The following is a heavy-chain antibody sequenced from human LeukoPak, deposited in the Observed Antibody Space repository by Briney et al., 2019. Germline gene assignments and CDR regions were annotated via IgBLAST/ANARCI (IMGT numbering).Heavy chain of an antibody. D-gene: IGHD3-22*01. CDR2: ISWNSGSI. V-gene: IGHV3-9*01. J-gene: IGHJ4*02. CDR1: GFTFDDYA. Sequence: PGRSLRLSCAASGFTFDDYAMPWVRQAPGKGLEWVSGISWNSGSIGYADSVKGRFTISRDNAKNSLYLQMNSLRAEDTALYYCAKVIGYYYDSSGFDYWGQGTLVTVSS. CDR3: AKVIGYYYDSSGFDY.